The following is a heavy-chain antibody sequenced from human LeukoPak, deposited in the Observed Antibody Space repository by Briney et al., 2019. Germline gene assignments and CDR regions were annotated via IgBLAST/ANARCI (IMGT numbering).Heavy chain of an antibody. CDR1: GGSFSGYY. J-gene: IGHJ5*02. Sequence: SETLSLTCAVYGGSFSGYYWSWIRQPPGKGLEWIGEINHSGSTNYNPSLKSRVTISVDTSKNQFSLKLSSVTAADTAVYYCATSSSRYGSGSYYEENWFDPWGQGTLVTVSS. CDR3: ATSSSRYGSGSYYEENWFDP. D-gene: IGHD3-10*01. V-gene: IGHV4-34*01. CDR2: INHSGST.